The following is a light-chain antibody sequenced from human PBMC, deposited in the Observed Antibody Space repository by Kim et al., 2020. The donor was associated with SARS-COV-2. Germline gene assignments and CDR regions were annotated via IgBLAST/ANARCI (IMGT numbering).Light chain of an antibody. J-gene: IGLJ3*02. Sequence: GQRVTISCSGSSSNIGSNTVNWYQQFPGAAPKFLIYSNNQRPSGVPDRFSGSKSGSSASLAISGLQSDDEADYYCAAWDDSLNGPVFGGGTKLTVL. V-gene: IGLV1-44*01. CDR1: SSNIGSNT. CDR2: SNN. CDR3: AAWDDSLNGPV.